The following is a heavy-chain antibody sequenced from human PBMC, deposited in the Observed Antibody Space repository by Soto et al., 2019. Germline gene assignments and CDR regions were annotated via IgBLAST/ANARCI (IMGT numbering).Heavy chain of an antibody. Sequence: EVQLVESGGGLVKPGGSLRLSCAASGFTFSSYSMNWVRQAPGKGLEWVSSISSSSSYIYYADSVKGRFTISRDNAKNSLCLQMNSLRAEDRAVYYCAREVFDSSGYYRGLEYWGQGTLVTVSS. CDR2: ISSSSSYI. J-gene: IGHJ4*02. CDR3: AREVFDSSGYYRGLEY. V-gene: IGHV3-21*01. D-gene: IGHD3-22*01. CDR1: GFTFSSYS.